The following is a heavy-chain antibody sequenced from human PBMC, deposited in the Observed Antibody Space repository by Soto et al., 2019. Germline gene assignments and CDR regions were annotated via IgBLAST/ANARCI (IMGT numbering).Heavy chain of an antibody. D-gene: IGHD5-12*01. V-gene: IGHV1-2*04. Sequence: ASVKVSCKASGYTFTGYYMHWVRQAPGQGLEWMGWINPNSGGTNYAQKFQGWVTMTRDTSISTAYMGLSRLRSDDTAVYYCARVLRRWGYSGYDLYYFDYWGQGTLVTVSS. CDR3: ARVLRRWGYSGYDLYYFDY. CDR1: GYTFTGYY. J-gene: IGHJ4*02. CDR2: INPNSGGT.